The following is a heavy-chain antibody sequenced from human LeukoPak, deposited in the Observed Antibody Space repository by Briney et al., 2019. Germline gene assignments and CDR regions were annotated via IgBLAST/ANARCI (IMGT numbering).Heavy chain of an antibody. Sequence: GGSLGFSCAAPGFTFSSYGMNWVGQAQGKGLGWVAVICYVGSNKYYADSVKGRFTISRDNSKNTLYLQMNSLRAEDTAVYYCARDPTAYYDSSGYYLNTIDYWGQGTLVTVSS. J-gene: IGHJ4*02. CDR1: GFTFSSYG. V-gene: IGHV3-33*01. CDR3: ARDPTAYYDSSGYYLNTIDY. D-gene: IGHD3-22*01. CDR2: ICYVGSNK.